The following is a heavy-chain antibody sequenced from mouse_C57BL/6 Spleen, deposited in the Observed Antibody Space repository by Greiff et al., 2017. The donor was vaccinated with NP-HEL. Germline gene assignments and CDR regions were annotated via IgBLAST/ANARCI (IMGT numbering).Heavy chain of an antibody. CDR2: ISSGSSTI. J-gene: IGHJ3*01. D-gene: IGHD2-4*01. CDR1: GFTFSDYG. Sequence: EVKLMESGGGLVKPGGSLKLSCAASGFTFSDYGMHWVRQAPEKGLEWVAYISSGSSTIYYADTVKGRFTISRDNAKNTLFLQMTSLRSEDTAMYYCARGGDYDWAYWGQGTLVTVSA. CDR3: ARGGDYDWAY. V-gene: IGHV5-17*01.